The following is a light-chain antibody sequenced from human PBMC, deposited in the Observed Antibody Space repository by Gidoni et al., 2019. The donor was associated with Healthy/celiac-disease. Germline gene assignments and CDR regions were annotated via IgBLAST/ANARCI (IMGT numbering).Light chain of an antibody. J-gene: IGKJ1*01. Sequence: EIVMTQSPATLSVSPGERATLSCRASQSVSSNLACYQQKPGQAPRRLIYGASTRATGIPAMFSGSGSGTEFTLTISSLQSEDFAVYYCQQYNNWPPWTFGQGTKVEIK. CDR1: QSVSSN. CDR2: GAS. CDR3: QQYNNWPPWT. V-gene: IGKV3-15*01.